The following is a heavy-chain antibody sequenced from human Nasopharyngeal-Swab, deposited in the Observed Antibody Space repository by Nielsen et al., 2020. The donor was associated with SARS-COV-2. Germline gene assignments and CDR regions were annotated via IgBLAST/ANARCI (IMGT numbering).Heavy chain of an antibody. CDR2: IDPSDSYT. J-gene: IGHJ6*03. D-gene: IGHD6-6*01. Sequence: GGSLRLSCKGSGYSFTSYWISWVRQMPGKGLEWMGRIDPSDSYTSYSPSFQGHVTISADKSISTAYLQWSSLKASDTAMYYCASSYSSSSLYYYMDVWGKGTTVTVSS. CDR3: ASSYSSSSLYYYMDV. V-gene: IGHV5-10-1*01. CDR1: GYSFTSYW.